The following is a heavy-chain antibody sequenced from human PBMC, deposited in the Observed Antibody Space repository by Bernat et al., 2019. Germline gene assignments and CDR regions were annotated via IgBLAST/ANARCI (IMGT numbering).Heavy chain of an antibody. CDR1: GGSISGYY. J-gene: IGHJ5*02. CDR2: IYYSGST. CDR3: ARVLQGIDP. V-gene: IGHV4-59*01. D-gene: IGHD5-24*01. Sequence: QVQLQESGPGLVKPSETLSLTCTVSGGSISGYYWSWIRQPPGKGLEWIGYIYYSGSTNYNPSLKSRVTISVDTSKNHFSLKLSSVTAADTAVYYCARVLQGIDPWGQGTLVTVSP.